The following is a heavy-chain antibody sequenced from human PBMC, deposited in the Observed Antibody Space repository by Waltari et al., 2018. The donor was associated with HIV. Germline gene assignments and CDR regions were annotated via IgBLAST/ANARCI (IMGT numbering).Heavy chain of an antibody. CDR1: GYTFTSYA. CDR2: INAGNGNT. Sequence: QVQPVQSGAEVKKPGASVKVSCKASGYTFTSYAMHWVRQAPGQRLEWMGWINAGNGNTKYAQKFQGRVTITRDTSASTAYMELSSLRSEDTAVYYCARDLGAVAGSYYYGMDVWGQGTTVTVSS. CDR3: ARDLGAVAGSYYYGMDV. J-gene: IGHJ6*02. D-gene: IGHD6-19*01. V-gene: IGHV1-3*01.